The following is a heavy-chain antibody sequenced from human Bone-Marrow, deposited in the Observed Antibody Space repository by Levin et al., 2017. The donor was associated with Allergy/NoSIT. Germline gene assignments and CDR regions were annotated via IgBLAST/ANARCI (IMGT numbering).Heavy chain of an antibody. J-gene: IGHJ5*02. V-gene: IGHV4-34*01. Sequence: PSETLSLTCAVYGGSFSGYYWSWIRQPPGKGLEWIGEINHSGSTNYNTSLKSRVTISVDTSKNQFFLKLSSVTAADTAVYYCARWSGYSGYDYWFDPWGQGTLVTVSS. D-gene: IGHD5-12*01. CDR1: GGSFSGYY. CDR2: INHSGST. CDR3: ARWSGYSGYDYWFDP.